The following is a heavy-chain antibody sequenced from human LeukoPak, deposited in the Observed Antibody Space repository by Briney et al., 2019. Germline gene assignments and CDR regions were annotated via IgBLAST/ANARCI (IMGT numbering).Heavy chain of an antibody. CDR2: IIPIFGTA. Sequence: GASVKVSCKASGGTFSSYAISWVRQAPGQGLEWMGGIIPIFGTANYAQKFQGRVTITADESTSTAYMELSSLRSEDTAVYYCASPSTDYYDSSGYYGLFVYWGQGTLVTVSS. CDR1: GGTFSSYA. CDR3: ASPSTDYYDSSGYYGLFVY. J-gene: IGHJ4*02. V-gene: IGHV1-69*13. D-gene: IGHD3-22*01.